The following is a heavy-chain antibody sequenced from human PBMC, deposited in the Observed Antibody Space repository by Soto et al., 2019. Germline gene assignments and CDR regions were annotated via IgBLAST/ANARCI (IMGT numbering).Heavy chain of an antibody. CDR3: AKEADYYGSGSYYKGPWFDP. Sequence: GGSLRLSCAASGLTFDDYAMHWVRQAPGKGLEWVSGISWNSGSIGYADSVKGRFTISRDNAKNSLYLQMNSLRAEDTALYYCAKEADYYGSGSYYKGPWFDPWGQGTLVTVSS. V-gene: IGHV3-9*01. J-gene: IGHJ5*02. D-gene: IGHD3-10*01. CDR1: GLTFDDYA. CDR2: ISWNSGSI.